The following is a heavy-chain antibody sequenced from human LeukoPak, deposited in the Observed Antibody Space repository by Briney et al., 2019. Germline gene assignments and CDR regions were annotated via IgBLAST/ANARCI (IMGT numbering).Heavy chain of an antibody. D-gene: IGHD2-21*01. CDR2: ITGGGDTT. Sequence: GGSLRLSCGGSGFTFSNHAMSCGRQSSGTGLGGVTVITGGGDTTYYAAAFKGRFTISRDNSKNTLYLQMTSVRAEDTAIYYCAKEPQHCGGVTCTSRIARGYAWFDPWGQGTLVTVSS. CDR3: AKEPQHCGGVTCTSRIARGYAWFDP. V-gene: IGHV3-23*01. CDR1: GFTFSNHA. J-gene: IGHJ5*02.